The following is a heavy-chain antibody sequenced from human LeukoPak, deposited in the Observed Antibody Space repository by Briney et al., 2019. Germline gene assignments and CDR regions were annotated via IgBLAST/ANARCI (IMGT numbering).Heavy chain of an antibody. Sequence: SETLSLTCTVSGGSISSGDYYWSWIRQPPGKGLEWIGYIYYSGSTYYNPSLKSRVTISVDTSKNQFSLKLSSVTAADTAVYYCARASQQQLVPGYWYFDLWGRGTLVTVSS. CDR1: GGSISSGDYY. CDR3: ARASQQQLVPGYWYFDL. CDR2: IYYSGST. J-gene: IGHJ2*01. V-gene: IGHV4-30-4*01. D-gene: IGHD6-13*01.